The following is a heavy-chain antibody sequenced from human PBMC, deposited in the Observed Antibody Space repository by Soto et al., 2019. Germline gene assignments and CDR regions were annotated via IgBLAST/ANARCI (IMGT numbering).Heavy chain of an antibody. CDR3: ARALLHYYDSSGYYPRAFDI. CDR2: ISSSSSYI. CDR1: GFTFSSYS. V-gene: IGHV3-21*01. J-gene: IGHJ3*02. Sequence: PGGSLRLSCAASGFTFSSYSMNWVRQAPGKGLEWVSSISSSSSYIYYADSVKGRFTISRDNAKNSLYLQMNSLRAEDTAVYYCARALLHYYDSSGYYPRAFDIWGQGTMVTVSS. D-gene: IGHD3-22*01.